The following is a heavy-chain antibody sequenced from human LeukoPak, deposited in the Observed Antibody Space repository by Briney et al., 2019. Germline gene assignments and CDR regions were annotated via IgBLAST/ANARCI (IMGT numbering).Heavy chain of an antibody. CDR2: IGGGGDIT. V-gene: IGHV3-23*01. Sequence: PGGSLRLSCTSSGFSFSTYAMSWVRQAPGKGLEWVSTIGGGGDITYYGDSVKGRFTISRDNAKNSLYLQMNSLRAEDTAVYYCARDNEAVAGTDYWGQGTLVTVSS. J-gene: IGHJ4*02. CDR3: ARDNEAVAGTDY. CDR1: GFSFSTYA. D-gene: IGHD6-19*01.